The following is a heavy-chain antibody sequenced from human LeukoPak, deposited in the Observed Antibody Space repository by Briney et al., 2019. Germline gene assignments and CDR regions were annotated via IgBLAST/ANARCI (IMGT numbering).Heavy chain of an antibody. CDR2: ISISGGSA. J-gene: IGHJ4*02. CDR1: GFTFSTYA. D-gene: IGHD1-1*01. Sequence: GGSLLLSFAASGFTFSTYAMSWVRQAPGKGLEWVSGISISGGSAYYADSVKGRFTISRDNAKNSLYLQMNSLRAEDTAVYYCARARFGTAGADYWGQGTLVTVSS. V-gene: IGHV3-23*01. CDR3: ARARFGTAGADY.